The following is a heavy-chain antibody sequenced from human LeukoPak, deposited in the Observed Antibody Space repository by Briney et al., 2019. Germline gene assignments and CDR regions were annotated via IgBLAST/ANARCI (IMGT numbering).Heavy chain of an antibody. CDR1: GFPFSTYG. J-gene: IGHJ4*01. V-gene: IGHV3-23*01. CDR3: ARDVDFYASGSYSDY. D-gene: IGHD3-10*01. Sequence: GGTLRLSWEASGFPFSTYGRSWVRQAPGKGLDWVSAISYSGGSTYYADSVKGRFTISRDNSKNTLYLQMNSLRAEDTAVYFCARDVDFYASGSYSDYWGQGTLATVSS. CDR2: ISYSGGST.